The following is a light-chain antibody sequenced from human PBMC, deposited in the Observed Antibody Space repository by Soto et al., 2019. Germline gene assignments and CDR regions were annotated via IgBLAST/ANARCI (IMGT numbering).Light chain of an antibody. V-gene: IGLV2-14*01. CDR1: SSDVGGYNY. Sequence: QSALTQPASVSGSPGQSITISCTGTSSDVGGYNYVSWYQLHPGKAPKLIIYEVSNRPSGVSNRFSGSKSGNTASLTISGLQAEDEADYYCNSYRSISTLVFGGGTQLTVL. CDR2: EVS. CDR3: NSYRSISTLV. J-gene: IGLJ3*02.